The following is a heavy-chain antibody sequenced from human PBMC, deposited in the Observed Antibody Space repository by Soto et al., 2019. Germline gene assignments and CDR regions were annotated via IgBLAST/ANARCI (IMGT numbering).Heavy chain of an antibody. D-gene: IGHD4-17*01. V-gene: IGHV3-49*04. CDR3: LGFGDYGAYTLDL. CDR2: MRGKAYGGST. CDR1: GVTFDVYA. Sequence: SLRLSSTTSGVTFDVYAMSWVRQATGKGLEWVAMMRGKAYGGSTEYAASVRGRFTVSRDDSKSIAYLLMNSLKTEDTAVYYCLGFGDYGAYTLDLWGRGTTVTVSS. J-gene: IGHJ6*02.